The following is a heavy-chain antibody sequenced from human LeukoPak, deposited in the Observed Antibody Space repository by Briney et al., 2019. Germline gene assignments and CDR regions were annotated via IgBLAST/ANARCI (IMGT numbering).Heavy chain of an antibody. CDR2: ISFDGNNK. V-gene: IGHV3-30*04. CDR1: GFTFSTYA. Sequence: PGGSLRLSCAASGFTFSTYAMHWVRQAPGKGLEWVAVISFDGNNKYYADSVKGRFTISRDNSMNTLYLQMNSLRAEDTALYYCARSHSCSSTSRYSDFDYWGQGTLVTVSS. D-gene: IGHD2-2*01. CDR3: ARSHSCSSTSRYSDFDY. J-gene: IGHJ4*02.